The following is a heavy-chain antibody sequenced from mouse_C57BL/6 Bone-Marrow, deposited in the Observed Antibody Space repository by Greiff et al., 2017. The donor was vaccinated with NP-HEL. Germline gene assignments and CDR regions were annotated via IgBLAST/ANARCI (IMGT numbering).Heavy chain of an antibody. V-gene: IGHV2-2*01. CDR2: IWSGGST. J-gene: IGHJ4*01. CDR1: GFSLTSYG. Sequence: QVQLQQSGPGLVQPSQSLSITCTVSGFSLTSYGVHWVRQSPGKGLEWLGEIWSGGSTDYNAACISRLSISKDNSKSQVFFKMNSLQADDTAIYYYARRGYDGYYGYAMAYWGQGTSVTVSS. CDR3: ARRGYDGYYGYAMAY. D-gene: IGHD2-3*01.